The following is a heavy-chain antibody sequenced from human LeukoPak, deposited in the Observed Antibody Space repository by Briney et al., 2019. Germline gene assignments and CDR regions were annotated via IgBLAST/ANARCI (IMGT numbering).Heavy chain of an antibody. CDR3: ARVLPYYDFWSGYYRPYYFDY. Sequence: SETLSLTCTVSGGSISSSSYYWGWIRQPPGKGLEWIGYIYYSGSTNYNPSLKSRVTISVDTSKNQFSLKLSSVTAADTAVYYCARVLPYYDFWSGYYRPYYFDYWGQGTLVTVSS. D-gene: IGHD3-3*01. J-gene: IGHJ4*02. CDR1: GGSISSSSYY. V-gene: IGHV4-61*05. CDR2: IYYSGST.